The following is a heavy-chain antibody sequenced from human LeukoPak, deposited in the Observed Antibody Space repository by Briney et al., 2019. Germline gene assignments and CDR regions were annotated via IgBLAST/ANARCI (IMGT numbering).Heavy chain of an antibody. CDR1: GDSISSSSYY. CDR2: FYYGGST. D-gene: IGHD5-18*01. Sequence: SETLSLTCTVSGDSISSSSYYWGWIRQPPGKGLEWIGTFYYGGSTYHNPSLKSRVTISVDTSKNQFSLRLSSVTAADTALYYCASGSVQLWPYEPFSFWGQGTLVTVSS. J-gene: IGHJ4*02. CDR3: ASGSVQLWPYEPFSF. V-gene: IGHV4-39*01.